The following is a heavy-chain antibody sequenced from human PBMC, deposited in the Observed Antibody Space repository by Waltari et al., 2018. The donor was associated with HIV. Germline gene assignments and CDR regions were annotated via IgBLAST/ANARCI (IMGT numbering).Heavy chain of an antibody. CDR1: GYTFTSYD. V-gene: IGHV1-8*01. Sequence: QVQLVQSGAEVKKPGASVKVSCKASGYTFTSYDINWVRQATGQGLEWMGGRNPNSGNTGYPQKCQGRVTRTRNTSISTADMELSSLRSEDTAVYYCARGRVQVRGAMYYFDYWGQGTLVTVSS. J-gene: IGHJ4*02. CDR3: ARGRVQVRGAMYYFDY. CDR2: RNPNSGNT. D-gene: IGHD3-10*01.